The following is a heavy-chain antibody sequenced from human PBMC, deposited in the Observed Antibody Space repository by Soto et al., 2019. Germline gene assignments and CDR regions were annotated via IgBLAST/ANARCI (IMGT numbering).Heavy chain of an antibody. J-gene: IGHJ4*02. CDR1: GFYG. CDR2: ISYDGSNK. V-gene: IGHV3-30*18. Sequence: GGSLRLSCAASGFYGMHWVRQAPGKGLEWVAVISYDGSNKYYADSVKGRFTISRDNSKNTLYLQMNSLRAEDTAVYYCAKNWAPLYSNNYFDYWGQGTLVTVSS. CDR3: AKNWAPLYSNNYFDY. D-gene: IGHD4-4*01.